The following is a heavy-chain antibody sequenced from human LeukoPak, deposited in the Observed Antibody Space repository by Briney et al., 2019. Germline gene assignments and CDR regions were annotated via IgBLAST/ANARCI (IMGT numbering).Heavy chain of an antibody. D-gene: IGHD2-2*01. Sequence: SETLSLTCTVSGGSISSHYWSWIRQPPGKGLGWIGYIYYSGSTNYNPSLKSRVTISVDTSKNQFSLKLSSVTAADTAVYYCARGPYCSSTSCYSNWFDPWGQGTLVTVSS. CDR3: ARGPYCSSTSCYSNWFDP. V-gene: IGHV4-59*11. CDR2: IYYSGST. J-gene: IGHJ5*02. CDR1: GGSISSHY.